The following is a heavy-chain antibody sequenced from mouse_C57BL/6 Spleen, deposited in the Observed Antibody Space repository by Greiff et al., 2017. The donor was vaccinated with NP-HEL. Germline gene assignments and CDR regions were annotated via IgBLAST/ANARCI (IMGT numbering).Heavy chain of an antibody. D-gene: IGHD2-5*01. Sequence: QVQLKQPGAELVRPGSSVKLSCKASGYTFTSYWMHWVKQRPIQGLEWIGNIDPSDSETHYNQKFKDKATLTVDKSSSTAYMQLSSLTSEDSAVYYCARWGSNLDYWGQGTTLTVSS. CDR3: ARWGSNLDY. CDR2: IDPSDSET. J-gene: IGHJ2*01. V-gene: IGHV1-52*01. CDR1: GYTFTSYW.